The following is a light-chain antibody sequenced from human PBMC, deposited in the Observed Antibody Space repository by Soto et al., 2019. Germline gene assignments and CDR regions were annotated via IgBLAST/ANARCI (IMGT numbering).Light chain of an antibody. CDR1: QSVSSN. V-gene: IGKV3-15*01. Sequence: EIVMTQSPATLSVSPGERATLSCRASQSVSSNLAWYQQKPGQAPRLLIYGASTRATGIPARFSGSGSGTEFNLTVCSLQSEDVAVYYYQQYNNWRRTFGQGTKVDIK. CDR2: GAS. J-gene: IGKJ1*01. CDR3: QQYNNWRRT.